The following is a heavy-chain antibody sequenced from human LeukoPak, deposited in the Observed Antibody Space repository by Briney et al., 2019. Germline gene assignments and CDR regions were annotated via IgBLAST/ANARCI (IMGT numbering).Heavy chain of an antibody. CDR3: ARGGYYRRFFDY. D-gene: IGHD3-22*01. V-gene: IGHV4-59*08. CDR2: IYYSGST. J-gene: IGHJ4*02. CDR1: GGSISSYY. Sequence: SETLSLTCTVSGGSISSYYWSWIRQPPGKGLEWIGYIYYSGSTYYNPSLKSRVTISVDTSKTQFSLKLSSVTAADTAVYYCARGGYYRRFFDYWGQGTLVTVSS.